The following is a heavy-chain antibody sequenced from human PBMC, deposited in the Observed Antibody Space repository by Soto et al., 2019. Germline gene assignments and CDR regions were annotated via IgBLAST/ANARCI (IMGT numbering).Heavy chain of an antibody. V-gene: IGHV4-34*01. D-gene: IGHD5-18*01. J-gene: IGHJ6*02. CDR2: INHSGST. CDR3: ATGIRIKLWRYYYGMDV. Sequence: SETLSLTCAVYGGSFSGYYWSWIRQPPGKGLEWIGEINHSGSTNYNPSLKSRVTISVDTSKNQFSLKLSSVTAADTAVYYCATGIRIKLWRYYYGMDVWGQGTTVTVSS. CDR1: GGSFSGYY.